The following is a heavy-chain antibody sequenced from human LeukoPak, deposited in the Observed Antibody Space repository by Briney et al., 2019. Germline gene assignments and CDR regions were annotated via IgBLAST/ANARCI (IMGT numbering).Heavy chain of an antibody. J-gene: IGHJ4*02. Sequence: PSETLSLTCTVSGGSISSYYWSWIRQPPGKGLEWIGYIYYSGSTNYNSSFKSRVTMSVDTSKNQFSLKLSSVTAADTAVYYCARDDPGDSIDYWGQGTLVTVSS. CDR2: IYYSGST. CDR3: ARDDPGDSIDY. D-gene: IGHD4-17*01. V-gene: IGHV4-59*12. CDR1: GGSISSYY.